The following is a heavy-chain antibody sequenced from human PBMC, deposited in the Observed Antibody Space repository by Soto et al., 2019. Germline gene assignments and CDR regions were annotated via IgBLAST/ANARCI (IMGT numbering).Heavy chain of an antibody. CDR1: GGSIIGYC. V-gene: IGHV4-34*01. D-gene: IGHD3-3*01. Sequence: SVTMCVTWGVDGGSIIGYCWSWISQPQGKGLEWIGEINHSGSTNYNPSLKSRVTISVDTSKNQFSLKLSSVTAADTAVYYCARFKSITIFGVVIFDAFDIWGQGTMVTVSS. J-gene: IGHJ3*02. CDR3: ARFKSITIFGVVIFDAFDI. CDR2: INHSGST.